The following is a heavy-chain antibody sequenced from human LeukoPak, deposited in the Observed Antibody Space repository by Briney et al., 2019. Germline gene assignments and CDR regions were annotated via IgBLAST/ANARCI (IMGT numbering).Heavy chain of an antibody. CDR3: ATQENSNFDY. D-gene: IGHD4-11*01. J-gene: IGHJ4*02. Sequence: GALRLSCAASGFTFSSFWMTWVRQAPGKGLEWVALIKQDGSEKYYVDSVRGRFTISRDNAKNSLYLQMNSLRAEDTAVYYCATQENSNFDYWGRGTLVTLSS. CDR1: GFTFSSFW. V-gene: IGHV3-7*01. CDR2: IKQDGSEK.